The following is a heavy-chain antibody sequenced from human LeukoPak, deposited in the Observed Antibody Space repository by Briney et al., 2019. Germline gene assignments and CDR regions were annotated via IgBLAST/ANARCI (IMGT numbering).Heavy chain of an antibody. CDR1: GYTFTGYY. V-gene: IGHV1-2*06. J-gene: IGHJ6*03. CDR3: ARGLPYCSGGSCQRYYYMDV. Sequence: ASVKVSCEASGYTFTGYYMHWVRQAPGQGLEWMGRINPNSGGTNYAQKFQGRVTMTRDTSISTAYMELSRLRSDDTAVYYCARGLPYCSGGSCQRYYYMDVWGKGTTVTVSS. CDR2: INPNSGGT. D-gene: IGHD2-15*01.